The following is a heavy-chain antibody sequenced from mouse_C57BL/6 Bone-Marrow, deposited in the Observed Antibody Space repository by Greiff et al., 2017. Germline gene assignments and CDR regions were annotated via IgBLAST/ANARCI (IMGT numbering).Heavy chain of an antibody. Sequence: HLVESGPELVKPGASVKISCKASGYTFTDYYINWVKQRPGQGLEWIGWIYPGSGNTKYNEKFKGKATLTVDTSSSTAYMQLSSLTSEDSAVYFCARSPHYYGSSAWFAYWGQGTLVTVSA. D-gene: IGHD1-1*01. J-gene: IGHJ3*01. CDR2: IYPGSGNT. CDR1: GYTFTDYY. V-gene: IGHV1-84*01. CDR3: ARSPHYYGSSAWFAY.